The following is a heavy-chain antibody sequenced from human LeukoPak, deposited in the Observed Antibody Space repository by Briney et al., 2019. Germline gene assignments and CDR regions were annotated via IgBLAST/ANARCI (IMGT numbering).Heavy chain of an antibody. J-gene: IGHJ4*02. CDR1: GGSISSYY. Sequence: SETLSLTCTVSGGSISSYYWSWIRQPPGKGLEWIGYIYYSGSTNYNPSLKCRVTISVDTSKNQFSLKLSSVTAADTAVYYCARLPDYWGQGTLVTVSS. CDR3: ARLPDY. V-gene: IGHV4-59*08. CDR2: IYYSGST.